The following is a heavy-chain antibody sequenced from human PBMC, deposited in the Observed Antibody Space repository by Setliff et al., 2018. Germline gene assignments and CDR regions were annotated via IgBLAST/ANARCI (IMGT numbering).Heavy chain of an antibody. D-gene: IGHD3-10*01. CDR3: ARGRGEMDS. Sequence: SETLSLTCAVYGGSFSGYYWSWIRQPPGKRLEWIGEIIHSGSTNCNPSLKSRVTISMDTSKNQFSLKVSSVTAADTAVYYCARGRGEMDSWGQGILVTVSS. CDR1: GGSFSGYY. V-gene: IGHV4-34*12. J-gene: IGHJ4*02. CDR2: IIHSGST.